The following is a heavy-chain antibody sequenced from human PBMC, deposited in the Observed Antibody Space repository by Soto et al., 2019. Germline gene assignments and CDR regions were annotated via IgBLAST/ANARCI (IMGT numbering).Heavy chain of an antibody. CDR2: ISGSGGST. J-gene: IGHJ5*02. Sequence: GGSLRLSCAASGFTFSSYAMSWVRQAPGKGLEWVSAISGSGGSTYYADSVKGRFTISRDNSKNTLYLQMNSLRAEDTAVYYCAKDRTIVVVPAAPYNWFDPWGQGTLVTVSS. CDR1: GFTFSSYA. D-gene: IGHD2-2*01. CDR3: AKDRTIVVVPAAPYNWFDP. V-gene: IGHV3-23*01.